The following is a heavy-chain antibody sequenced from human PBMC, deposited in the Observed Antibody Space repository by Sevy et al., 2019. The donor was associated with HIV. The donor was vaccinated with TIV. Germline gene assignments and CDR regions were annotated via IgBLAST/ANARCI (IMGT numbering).Heavy chain of an antibody. CDR1: GFSLNTYW. D-gene: IGHD6-13*01. CDR2: VKQDGSVK. V-gene: IGHV3-7*01. CDR3: VRAVAAHDSV. Sequence: GGSLRLSCAASGFSLNTYWMSWVRQTPGKGLEWVANVKQDGSVKYYVDSVKGRFTISRDNARNLVYLQMNSLRVEDTALYYCVRAVAAHDSVWGQGTLVTVSS. J-gene: IGHJ4*02.